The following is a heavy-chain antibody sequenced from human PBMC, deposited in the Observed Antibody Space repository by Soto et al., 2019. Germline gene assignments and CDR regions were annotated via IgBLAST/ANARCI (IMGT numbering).Heavy chain of an antibody. CDR3: ARPLSIAARGVRDAFDI. Sequence: ASVKVSCKASGYTFTSYAMHWVRQAPGQRLEWMGWINAGNGNTKYSQKFQGRVTITRDTSASTAYMELSSLRSEDTAVYYCARPLSIAARGVRDAFDIWGQGTMVPVSS. D-gene: IGHD6-6*01. V-gene: IGHV1-3*01. CDR2: INAGNGNT. CDR1: GYTFTSYA. J-gene: IGHJ3*02.